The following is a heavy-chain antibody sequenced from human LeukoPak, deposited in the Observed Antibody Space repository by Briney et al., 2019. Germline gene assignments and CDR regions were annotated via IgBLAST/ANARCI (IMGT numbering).Heavy chain of an antibody. CDR3: AGPPGSDY. Sequence: GGSLRLSCAASGFTFSSYAMHWVRQAPGKGLEWVAVISYDGSNKYYADSVKGRFTISRDNSKNTLYLQMNSLGAEDTAVYYCAGPPGSDYWGQGTLVTVSS. CDR1: GFTFSSYA. V-gene: IGHV3-30-3*01. D-gene: IGHD2-15*01. J-gene: IGHJ4*02. CDR2: ISYDGSNK.